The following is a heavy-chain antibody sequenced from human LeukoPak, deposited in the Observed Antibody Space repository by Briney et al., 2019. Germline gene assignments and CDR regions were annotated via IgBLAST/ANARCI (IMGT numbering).Heavy chain of an antibody. D-gene: IGHD6-19*01. V-gene: IGHV1-46*01. CDR1: GYTFTSNY. CDR2: ISPSGGST. CDR3: ATGIAVAGTGFDY. J-gene: IGHJ4*02. Sequence: GASVKVSCKAFGYTFTSNYMHWVRQAPGQGPEWMGVISPSGGSTTYAQKFQGRVTLTRDMSTSTDYLELSSLRSEDTAVYYCATGIAVAGTGFDYWGQGTLVTVSS.